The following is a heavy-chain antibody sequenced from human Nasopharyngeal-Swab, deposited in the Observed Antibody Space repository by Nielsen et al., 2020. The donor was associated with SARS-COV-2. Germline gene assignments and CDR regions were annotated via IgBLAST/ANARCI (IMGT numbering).Heavy chain of an antibody. D-gene: IGHD3-10*01. J-gene: IGHJ1*01. CDR1: GFTFSSYS. CDR3: ARVTGTPEYFQH. Sequence: ESLKISCAASGFTFSSYSMNWVRQAPGKGLEWVSSISSSSSYIYYADSVKGRFTISRDNAKNSLYLQMNSLRAEDTAVYYCARVTGTPEYFQHWGQGTLVTVSS. CDR2: ISSSSSYI. V-gene: IGHV3-21*01.